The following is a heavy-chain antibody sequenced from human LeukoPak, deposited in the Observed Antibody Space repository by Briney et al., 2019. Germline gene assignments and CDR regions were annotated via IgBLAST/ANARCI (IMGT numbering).Heavy chain of an antibody. Sequence: ETLSLTCAVSGGSISSGNWWSWVRQAPGKGLEWVSVIYSGGTTYYADSVKGRFTISRDNSKNTEYLQMNSLRAEDTAVYYCARGTNAYPSYFDYWGQGTLVTVSS. CDR2: IYSGGTT. V-gene: IGHV3-53*01. D-gene: IGHD2-8*01. J-gene: IGHJ4*02. CDR1: GGSISSGNW. CDR3: ARGTNAYPSYFDY.